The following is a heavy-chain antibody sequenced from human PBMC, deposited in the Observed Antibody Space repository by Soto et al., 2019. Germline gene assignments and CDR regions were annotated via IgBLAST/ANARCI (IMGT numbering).Heavy chain of an antibody. V-gene: IGHV3-23*01. D-gene: IGHD1-26*01. CDR3: ATEMGATQGPFDN. CDR1: GFSFSSSW. CDR2: LSNTGRRT. J-gene: IGHJ4*02. Sequence: GGSLRLSCAASGFSFSSSWMNWIRQAPGKGLEWVSGLSNTGRRTSYADSVKGRFNISRDNSENTVYLQMNSLRVEDTAVYYCATEMGATQGPFDNWGQGTLVTVSS.